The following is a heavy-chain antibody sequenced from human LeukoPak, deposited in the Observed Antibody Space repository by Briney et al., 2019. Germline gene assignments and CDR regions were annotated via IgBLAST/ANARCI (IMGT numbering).Heavy chain of an antibody. CDR1: GFTFSSYR. CDR3: ARDPAPDSSGYYYYYYYMDV. V-gene: IGHV3-21*01. CDR2: ISSSSSYI. J-gene: IGHJ6*03. Sequence: GGSLRLSCAASGFTFSSYRMIWVRQAPGKGLEWVSSISSSSSYIYYADSVKGRFTISRDNAKNSLYLQMNSLRAEDTAVYYCARDPAPDSSGYYYYYYYMDVWGKGTTVTISS. D-gene: IGHD3-22*01.